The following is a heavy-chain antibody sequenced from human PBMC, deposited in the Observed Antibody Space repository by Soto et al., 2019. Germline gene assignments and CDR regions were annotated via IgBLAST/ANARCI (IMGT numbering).Heavy chain of an antibody. J-gene: IGHJ3*02. CDR1: GFTFSNAW. V-gene: IGHV3-15*07. CDR2: ITSKSDGETT. Sequence: EVQLVESGGGLVKPGGSLRLSCAVSGFTFSNAWMNWVRQAPGEGLEWVGRITSKSDGETTDYAAPVKGRFTISRDDSKNTLYLQMNSVQTEDAAVYYCTTDHDPVLLTAPTNAFEIWGQGTMVTVSS. CDR3: TTDHDPVLLTAPTNAFEI. D-gene: IGHD2-21*02.